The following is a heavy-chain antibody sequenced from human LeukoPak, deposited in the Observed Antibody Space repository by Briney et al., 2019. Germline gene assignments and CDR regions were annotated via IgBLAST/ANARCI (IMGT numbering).Heavy chain of an antibody. Sequence: GGSLRLSCAASGFTFSNAWMSWVRQAPGKGLEWVGRIKSKTDGGTTDYAAPVKGRFTISRDDSKNTLYLQMNSLKTEDTAVYYCARQDWNYDGTGAFDIWGQGTMVTVSS. J-gene: IGHJ3*02. V-gene: IGHV3-15*01. CDR3: ARQDWNYDGTGAFDI. CDR2: IKSKTDGGTT. CDR1: GFTFSNAW. D-gene: IGHD1-7*01.